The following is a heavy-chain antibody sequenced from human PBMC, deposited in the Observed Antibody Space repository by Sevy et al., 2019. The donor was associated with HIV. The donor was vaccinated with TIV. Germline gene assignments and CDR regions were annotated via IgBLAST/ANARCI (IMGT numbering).Heavy chain of an antibody. J-gene: IGHJ4*02. CDR2: ISSGSSYI. CDR3: ARDGGCSSTSCLLYFDY. D-gene: IGHD2-2*01. Sequence: GGSLRLSCATSGFSFRSYVINWVRQAPGKGLEWVSSISSGSSYIYYADSVKGRFTISRDNAKNSLYLQMNSLRAEDTAVYYCARDGGCSSTSCLLYFDYWGQGTLVTVSS. CDR1: GFSFRSYV. V-gene: IGHV3-21*01.